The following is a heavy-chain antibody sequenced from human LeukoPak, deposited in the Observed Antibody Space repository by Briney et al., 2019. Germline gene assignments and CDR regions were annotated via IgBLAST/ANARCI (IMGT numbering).Heavy chain of an antibody. J-gene: IGHJ5*02. D-gene: IGHD2-15*01. V-gene: IGHV3-49*03. CDR2: IRSKSYGGTA. Sequence: GGSLRLSCRTSGFTFGDYALSWFRQAPGKGLEWVGFIRSKSYGGTAEYAVSVKDRFTISRDDSTRIAYLQMKSLKTEDTGVYYCGRAPRPVAWNWFDPWGQGTLVTVSS. CDR1: GFTFGDYA. CDR3: GRAPRPVAWNWFDP.